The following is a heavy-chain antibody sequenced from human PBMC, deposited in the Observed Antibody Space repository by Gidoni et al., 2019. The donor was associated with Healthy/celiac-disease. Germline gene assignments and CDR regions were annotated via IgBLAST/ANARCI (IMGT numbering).Heavy chain of an antibody. CDR2: ISWDGGST. D-gene: IGHD3-10*01. CDR3: AKAPIEGREVSGYFDY. CDR1: GFTLVEYT. Sequence: EVQLVESGGVVVQPGGSWGLPCAASGFTLVEYTMNGVRQAPGKGLEWVSLISWDGGSTYYADSVKGRFTISRDNSKNSLYLQMNSLRTEDTALYYCAKAPIEGREVSGYFDYWGQGTLVTVSS. V-gene: IGHV3-43*01. J-gene: IGHJ4*02.